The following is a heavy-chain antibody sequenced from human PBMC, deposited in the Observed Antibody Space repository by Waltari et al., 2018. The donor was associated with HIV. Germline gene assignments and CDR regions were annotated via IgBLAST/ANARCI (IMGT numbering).Heavy chain of an antibody. J-gene: IGHJ4*02. D-gene: IGHD2-15*01. CDR3: ATSHLAVEDAGGAN. Sequence: QVRLVESGGGVVQPGESLRLSCAAYGFSFGGFGMHWVRQAPGKGLEWVAVIWFDGSNKYYIDSVRGRFTLSRDNSKNTLYLQMNNLRVDDTAVYYCATSHLAVEDAGGANWGQGTLVTVSS. CDR1: GFSFGGFG. V-gene: IGHV3-33*01. CDR2: IWFDGSNK.